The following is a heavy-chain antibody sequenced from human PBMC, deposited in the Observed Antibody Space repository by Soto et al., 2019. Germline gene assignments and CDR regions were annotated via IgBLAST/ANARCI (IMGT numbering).Heavy chain of an antibody. V-gene: IGHV3-21*01. D-gene: IGHD3-22*01. J-gene: IGHJ6*02. CDR1: GFPFSTYS. CDR3: ARYDSSGYYCPYYYYGMDV. CDR2: ISTGSTYI. Sequence: SLRLSCAASGFPFSTYSMNWVRQAPGKGLEWVSSISTGSTYIYYADSVKGRFTISRDNAKNSLYLQMNSLRAEDTAVYYCARYDSSGYYCPYYYYGMDVRAQGTTVT.